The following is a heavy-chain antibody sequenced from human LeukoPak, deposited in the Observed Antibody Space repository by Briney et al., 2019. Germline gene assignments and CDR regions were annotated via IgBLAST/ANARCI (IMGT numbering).Heavy chain of an antibody. Sequence: GGSLRLSCAASGFPFSSYSMNWVRQAPGKGLEWVSYISSSSSTIYYADSVKGRFTISRDNAKNSLYLQMNSLRAEDTAVYYCARDLVPAAMRVFDYWGQGTLVTVSS. D-gene: IGHD2-2*01. CDR2: ISSSSSTI. V-gene: IGHV3-48*04. CDR1: GFPFSSYS. CDR3: ARDLVPAAMRVFDY. J-gene: IGHJ4*02.